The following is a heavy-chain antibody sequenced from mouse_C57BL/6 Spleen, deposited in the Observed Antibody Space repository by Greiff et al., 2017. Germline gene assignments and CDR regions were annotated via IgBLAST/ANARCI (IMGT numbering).Heavy chain of an antibody. CDR3: ASPHNYGSSYGCFDV. V-gene: IGHV14-2*01. CDR2: IDPEDGET. CDR1: GFNIKDYY. J-gene: IGHJ1*03. Sequence: VQLKESGAELVKPGASVKLSCTASGFNIKDYYMHWVKQRTEQGLEWIGRIDPEDGETKYAPKFQGKATITADTSSNTAYLQLSGLTSEDTAVYYCASPHNYGSSYGCFDVWGTRTTVTVSS. D-gene: IGHD1-1*01.